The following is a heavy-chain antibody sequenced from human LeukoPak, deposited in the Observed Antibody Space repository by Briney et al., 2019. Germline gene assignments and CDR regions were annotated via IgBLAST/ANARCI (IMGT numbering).Heavy chain of an antibody. J-gene: IGHJ4*02. V-gene: IGHV3-7*01. Sequence: PSETLSLTCAVYGGSFSGYYWSWIRQPPGKGLEWVANIKEDGSEDYYADSVKGRFAISKDNAKNSLYLQMNSLRAEDTAMYYCARDADGYEDWGQGTLVIVSS. CDR2: IKEDGSED. D-gene: IGHD5-24*01. CDR3: ARDADGYED. CDR1: GGSFSGYY.